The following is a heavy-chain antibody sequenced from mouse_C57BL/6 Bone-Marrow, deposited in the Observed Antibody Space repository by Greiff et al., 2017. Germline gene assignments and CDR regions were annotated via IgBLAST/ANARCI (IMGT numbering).Heavy chain of an antibody. D-gene: IGHD3-1*01. J-gene: IGHJ2*01. CDR3: ARSGPRGRSLDY. CDR1: GYTFTSYW. Sequence: VQLQQPGAELVKPGASVKMSCKASGYTFTSYWITWVKQRPGQGLEWIGDIYPTSGRTNYNEKFKSKATLTVDTSSNTAYMQLSSLTSEDSAVFDCARSGPRGRSLDYWGQGTTLTVSS. CDR2: IYPTSGRT. V-gene: IGHV1-55*01.